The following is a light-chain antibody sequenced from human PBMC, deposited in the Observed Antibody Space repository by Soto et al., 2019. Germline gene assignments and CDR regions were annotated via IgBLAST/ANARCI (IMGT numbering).Light chain of an antibody. CDR2: SSS. CDR3: QQHNNWPLT. Sequence: ELVLTQSPGTLSLSPGDRATLSCRASQSVSSTYLAWYQQRPGQAPRLLIYSSSSRASGIPDRFSGSGSGTQFTLTISSLQSEDFAVYYCQQHNNWPLTFGGGTKVEIK. CDR1: QSVSSTY. V-gene: IGKV3D-20*02. J-gene: IGKJ4*01.